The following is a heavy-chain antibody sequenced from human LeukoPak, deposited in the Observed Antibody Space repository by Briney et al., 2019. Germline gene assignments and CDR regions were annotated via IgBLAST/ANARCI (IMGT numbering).Heavy chain of an antibody. J-gene: IGHJ6*03. CDR1: GYTFTSYY. CDR2: INPSGGST. V-gene: IGHV1-46*01. CDR3: ARVVKSVAAAGTFKSSRLYYYYMDV. D-gene: IGHD6-13*01. Sequence: ASVKVSCKASGYTFTSYYMHWVRQAPGQGLEWMGIINPSGGSTSYAQKFQGRVTMTRDTSTSTVYMELSSLRAEDTAVYYCARVVKSVAAAGTFKSSRLYYYYMDVWGKGTTVTVSS.